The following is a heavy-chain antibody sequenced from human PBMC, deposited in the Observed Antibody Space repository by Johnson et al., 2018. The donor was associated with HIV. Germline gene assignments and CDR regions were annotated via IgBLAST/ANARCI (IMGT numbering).Heavy chain of an antibody. CDR3: TRDSGITGTTGDAFDI. Sequence: VQLVESGGGVLRPGASLRLSCEGFGFIFDDYGLNWVRQAPGKGLEWVSGINWNGGITGYADSVKGRCTISRDTAKNSLYLQMNSLRAEDTALYYCTRDSGITGTTGDAFDIWGQGTMVTVSS. CDR2: INWNGGIT. V-gene: IGHV3-20*04. D-gene: IGHD1-20*01. J-gene: IGHJ3*02. CDR1: GFIFDDYG.